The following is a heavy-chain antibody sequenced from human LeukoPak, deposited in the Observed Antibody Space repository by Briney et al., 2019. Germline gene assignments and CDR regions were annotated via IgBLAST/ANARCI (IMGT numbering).Heavy chain of an antibody. CDR1: GFSFSNYV. CDR2: ISSSSSYI. V-gene: IGHV3-21*01. CDR3: AREGYCSSTSCHHEFDY. J-gene: IGHJ4*02. D-gene: IGHD2-2*01. Sequence: GGSPRLSCEASGFSFSNYVMSWVRQAPGKGLEWVSSISSSSSYIYYADSVKGRFTISRDNAKNSLYLQMNSLRAEDTAVYYCAREGYCSSTSCHHEFDYWGQGTLVTVSS.